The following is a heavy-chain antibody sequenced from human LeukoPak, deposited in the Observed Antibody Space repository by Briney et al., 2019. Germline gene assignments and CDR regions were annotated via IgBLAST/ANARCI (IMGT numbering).Heavy chain of an antibody. CDR2: IYTSGST. Sequence: PSQTLSLTCTVSGGSISSGSYYWSWIRQPAGKGLEWIGRIYTSGSTNYNPSLKSRVTISVDTSKNQFSLKLSSVTAADTAVYYCARVGQRKRSVAAPRYYYCYMDVWGKGTTVTVSS. D-gene: IGHD6-19*01. CDR1: GGSISSGSYY. CDR3: ARVGQRKRSVAAPRYYYCYMDV. J-gene: IGHJ6*03. V-gene: IGHV4-61*02.